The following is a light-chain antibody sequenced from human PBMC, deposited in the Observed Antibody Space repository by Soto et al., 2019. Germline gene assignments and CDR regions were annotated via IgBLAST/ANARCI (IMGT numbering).Light chain of an antibody. Sequence: DIVLTQSPDILSLSPGESATLSCRASQTVSSNYLAWYQQKPGRAPRLLIYGASNMATGVPDRFSGSVSGTDFTLTISRLEPEDFAVFYCQQYSDAITFGQGTRLEIE. CDR3: QQYSDAIT. CDR1: QTVSSNY. CDR2: GAS. J-gene: IGKJ5*01. V-gene: IGKV3-20*01.